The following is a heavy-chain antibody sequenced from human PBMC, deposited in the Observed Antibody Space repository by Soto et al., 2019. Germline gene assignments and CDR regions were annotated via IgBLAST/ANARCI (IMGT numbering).Heavy chain of an antibody. D-gene: IGHD2-15*01. Sequence: GGSLRLSCAASGFTFSNYALSWVRQAPGKGLEWVSTISGRGGNTYYADSVKGRFTISRDNSRNTLYRQMDSLRVEDSAVYSCAKAGCSGGTCYLYYFDYWGQGAMVTVSS. CDR3: AKAGCSGGTCYLYYFDY. J-gene: IGHJ4*02. CDR2: ISGRGGNT. V-gene: IGHV3-23*01. CDR1: GFTFSNYA.